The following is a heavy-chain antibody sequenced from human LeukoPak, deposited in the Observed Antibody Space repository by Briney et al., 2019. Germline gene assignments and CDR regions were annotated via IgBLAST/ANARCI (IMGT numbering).Heavy chain of an antibody. D-gene: IGHD2-15*01. J-gene: IGHJ3*02. CDR1: GGSFSGYY. CDR3: ARDCSGGSCYGAFDI. CDR2: INHSGST. V-gene: IGHV4-34*01. Sequence: SETLSLTCAVYGGSFSGYYWSWIRQPPGKGLEWIGEINHSGSTNYNPSLKSRVTISVDTSKNQFSLKLSSVTAADTAVYYCARDCSGGSCYGAFDIWGQGTMVTVSS.